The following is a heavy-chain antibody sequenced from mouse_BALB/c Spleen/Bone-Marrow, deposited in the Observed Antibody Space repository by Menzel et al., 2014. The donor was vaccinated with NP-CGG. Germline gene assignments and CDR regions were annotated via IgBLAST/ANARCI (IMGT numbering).Heavy chain of an antibody. J-gene: IGHJ3*01. V-gene: IGHV14-3*02. D-gene: IGHD1-1*01. CDR3: SRDYGGTAWFAC. Sequence: EVQLQQSGAELVKPGASVKLSCTASGFNIKDTHMHWVKQGPEQGLEWIGRIDPANGNTKYDPNFQGKATITADTSSNTAYLQLSCLTSEDTAVYYCSRDYGGTAWFACWGHGTLVTVSA. CDR1: GFNIKDTH. CDR2: IDPANGNT.